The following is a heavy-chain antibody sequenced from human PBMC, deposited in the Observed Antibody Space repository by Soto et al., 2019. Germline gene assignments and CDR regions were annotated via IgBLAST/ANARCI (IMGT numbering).Heavy chain of an antibody. CDR1: GGTFSSYA. Sequence: SVKVSCKASGGTFSSYAISWVRQAPGQGLEWMGGIIPIFGTANYAQKFQGRVTVTADESTSTAYMELSSLRSEDTAVYYCATVAAAGPEGFDPWGQGTLVTVSS. D-gene: IGHD6-13*01. V-gene: IGHV1-69*13. CDR2: IIPIFGTA. CDR3: ATVAAAGPEGFDP. J-gene: IGHJ5*02.